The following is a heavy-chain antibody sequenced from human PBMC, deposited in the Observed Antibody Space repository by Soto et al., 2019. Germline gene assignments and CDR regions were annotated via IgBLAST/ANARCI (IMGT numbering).Heavy chain of an antibody. CDR2: IYYSGST. Sequence: SETLSLTCTVSGGSVSSYYWSWIRQPPGKGLEWIGYIYYSGSTNYNPSLKSRVTISVDTSKNQFSLKLSSVTAADTAVYYCARDRDRFDPWGQGTLVTVSS. J-gene: IGHJ5*02. D-gene: IGHD3-10*01. CDR1: GGSVSSYY. CDR3: ARDRDRFDP. V-gene: IGHV4-59*02.